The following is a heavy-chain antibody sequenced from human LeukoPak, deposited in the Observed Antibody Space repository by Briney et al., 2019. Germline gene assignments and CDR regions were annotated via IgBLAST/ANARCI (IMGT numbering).Heavy chain of an antibody. CDR2: IYPRGST. V-gene: IGHV4-30-2*01. J-gene: IGHJ4*02. Sequence: SETLSLTCAVSGGSISSGSYSWSWIRQPPGKGLEWIGYIYPRGSTYYNPSLKSRVTMSLDRSANQFSLNLSSVTAADTAVYYCARAGVVPAAIPFDYWGQGTLVTVSS. CDR1: GGSISSGSYS. D-gene: IGHD2-2*01. CDR3: ARAGVVPAAIPFDY.